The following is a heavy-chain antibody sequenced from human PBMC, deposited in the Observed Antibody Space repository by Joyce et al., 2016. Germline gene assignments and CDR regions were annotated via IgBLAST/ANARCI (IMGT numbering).Heavy chain of an antibody. J-gene: IGHJ4*02. V-gene: IGHV5-51*01. CDR3: ARHQKPDLGDI. D-gene: IGHD1-14*01. CDR1: GYRFSSYW. CDR2: ISPGDSDT. Sequence: EVQLVQSGPEVKKPGESLKISCKGSGYRFSSYWIGWVRQMPGKGLEWMGIISPGDSDTKYSPSFQGQVSFSVDKSTNTAYLQWSSLKASDTAMYYCARHQKPDLGDIWGQGTLVIVSS.